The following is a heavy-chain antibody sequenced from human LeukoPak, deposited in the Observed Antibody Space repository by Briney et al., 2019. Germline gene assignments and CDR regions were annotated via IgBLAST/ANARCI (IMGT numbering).Heavy chain of an antibody. D-gene: IGHD3-10*02. V-gene: IGHV3-48*03. J-gene: IGHJ6*04. CDR3: AELGITMIGGV. CDR2: ISSCGSTI. CDR1: GFTFSSYE. Sequence: SGGSLRLSCAASGFTFSSYEKNWGRQAPGKGLGWVSYISSCGSTIYYADSVKGRFTISRDNAKNSLYLQMNSLRAEDTAVYYCAELGITMIGGVWGKGTTVTISS.